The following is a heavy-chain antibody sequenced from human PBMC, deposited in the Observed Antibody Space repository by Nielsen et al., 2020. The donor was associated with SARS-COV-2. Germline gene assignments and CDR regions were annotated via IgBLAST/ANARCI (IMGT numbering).Heavy chain of an antibody. V-gene: IGHV4-59*01. CDR3: ARDQGVVVVAATYYYYYGMDV. CDR2: IYYSGST. Sequence: RQAPGKGLAWIGYIYYSGSTNYNPSLKSRVTISVDTSKNQFSLKLSSVTAADTAVYYCARDQGVVVVAATYYYYYGMDVWGQGTTVTVSS. D-gene: IGHD2-15*01. J-gene: IGHJ6*02.